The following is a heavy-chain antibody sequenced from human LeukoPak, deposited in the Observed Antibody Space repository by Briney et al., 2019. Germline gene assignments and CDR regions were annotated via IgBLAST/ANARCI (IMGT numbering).Heavy chain of an antibody. CDR3: ARRPGSTALDY. CDR2: ISSSSSYT. D-gene: IGHD6-13*01. J-gene: IGHJ4*02. V-gene: IGHV3-11*06. CDR1: GFTFSDYY. Sequence: GGSLRLSCAASGFTFSDYYMSWIRQAPGKGLEWVSYISSSSSYTNYADSVKGRFTISRDNAKNSLYLQMNSLRAEDTAVYYCARRPGSTALDYWGQGTLVTVSS.